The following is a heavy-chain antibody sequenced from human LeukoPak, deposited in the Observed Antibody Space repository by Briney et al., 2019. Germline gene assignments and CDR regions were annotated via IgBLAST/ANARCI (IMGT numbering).Heavy chain of an antibody. J-gene: IGHJ4*02. CDR3: AREVVVTAPHLDY. CDR2: INPSGGST. V-gene: IGHV1-46*01. CDR1: GYTFTSYY. D-gene: IGHD2-21*02. Sequence: ASVKVSCKASGYTFTSYYMHWVRQAPGQGLEWMGIINPSGGSTSYAQKFQGRVTMTRETSTSTVYMEMSSLRSEDTAVYYCAREVVVTAPHLDYWGQRTMVTVSS.